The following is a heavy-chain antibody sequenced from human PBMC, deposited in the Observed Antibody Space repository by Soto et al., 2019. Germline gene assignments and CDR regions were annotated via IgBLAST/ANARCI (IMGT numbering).Heavy chain of an antibody. D-gene: IGHD2-15*01. Sequence: VQLVESGGGLVQPGGSLRLSCEASGFTFSSYWMHWVRQVPGKGLVWVSRLNGDGTTINYADAVKGRFTISRDNAKNTVYLQMSSLRAEDTAVYYCASGIRIYYGMDVWGQGTTVTVSS. J-gene: IGHJ6*02. V-gene: IGHV3-74*01. CDR2: LNGDGTTI. CDR1: GFTFSSYW. CDR3: ASGIRIYYGMDV.